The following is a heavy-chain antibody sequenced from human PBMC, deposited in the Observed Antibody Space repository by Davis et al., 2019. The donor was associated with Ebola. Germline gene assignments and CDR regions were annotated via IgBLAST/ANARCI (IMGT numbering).Heavy chain of an antibody. Sequence: AASVKVSCKASGYTFTDYYIHWVRQAPGQGLEWMGRINPNTGDTNYARNFQGRVTLTRDTSISTAYMELSRLRSDDTAVYYCARAPTIFGVVILFDYWGQGTLVTVSS. CDR1: GYTFTDYY. CDR2: INPNTGDT. CDR3: ARAPTIFGVVILFDY. V-gene: IGHV1-2*06. J-gene: IGHJ4*02. D-gene: IGHD3-3*01.